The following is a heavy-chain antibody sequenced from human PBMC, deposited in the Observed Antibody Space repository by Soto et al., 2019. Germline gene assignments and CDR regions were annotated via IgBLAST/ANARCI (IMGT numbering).Heavy chain of an antibody. CDR3: AKDGPIGLRYFDWLLYTPMDV. Sequence: PGGSLRLSCAASGFTFSSYAMSWVRQAPGKGLEWVSAISGSGGSTYYADSVKGRFTISRDNSKNTLYLQMNSLRAEDTAVYYCAKDGPIGLRYFDWLLYTPMDVWGQGTTVTVSS. D-gene: IGHD3-9*01. CDR2: ISGSGGST. V-gene: IGHV3-23*01. CDR1: GFTFSSYA. J-gene: IGHJ6*02.